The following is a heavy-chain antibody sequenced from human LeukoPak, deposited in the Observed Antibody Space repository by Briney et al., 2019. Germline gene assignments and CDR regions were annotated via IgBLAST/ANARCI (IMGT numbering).Heavy chain of an antibody. CDR1: GGSISSGGYY. V-gene: IGHV4-30-2*01. D-gene: IGHD2-2*01. CDR3: ARRPRYCSSTSCYPDAFDI. J-gene: IGHJ3*02. Sequence: SQTLSLTCTVSGGSISSGGYYWSWIRQPPGKGLEWIGYMYHSGSTYYNPSLKSRVTISVDRSKNQFSLKLSSVTAADTAVYYCARRPRYCSSTSCYPDAFDIWGQGTMVTVSS. CDR2: MYHSGST.